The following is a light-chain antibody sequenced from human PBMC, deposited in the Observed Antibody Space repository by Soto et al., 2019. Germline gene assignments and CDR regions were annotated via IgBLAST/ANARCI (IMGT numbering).Light chain of an antibody. CDR1: SSNIGDKY. Sequence: QSVLTQPPSVSAAPGQKVTISCSGSSSNIGDKYVSWYQQVPGTAPKLLIYENDKRPSEIPDRFSGSKSGTSATLGIVGLQTGDEADYYCETWDLSLNAVVFGGGTQLTVL. CDR3: ETWDLSLNAVV. V-gene: IGLV1-51*02. J-gene: IGLJ3*02. CDR2: END.